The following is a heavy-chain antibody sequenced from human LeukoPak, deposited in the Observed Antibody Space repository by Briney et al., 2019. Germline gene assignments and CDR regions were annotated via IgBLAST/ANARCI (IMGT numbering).Heavy chain of an antibody. Sequence: KTSETLSLTCTVSGGSISSHYWSWIRQPPGKGLEWIGYIYYSGSTNYNPSLKSRVTISVDTSKNQFSLKLSSVTAADTAVYYCARSYYGGNYYYYYYMDVWGKGTTVTVSS. CDR1: GGSISSHY. D-gene: IGHD4-23*01. CDR3: ARSYYGGNYYYYYYMDV. J-gene: IGHJ6*03. V-gene: IGHV4-59*11. CDR2: IYYSGST.